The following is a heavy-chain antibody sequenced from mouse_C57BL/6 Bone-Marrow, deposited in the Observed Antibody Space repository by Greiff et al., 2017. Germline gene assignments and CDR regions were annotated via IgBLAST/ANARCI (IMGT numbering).Heavy chain of an antibody. D-gene: IGHD2-2*01. CDR1: GFNIKNTY. V-gene: IGHV14-3*01. CDR3: ARNLGLRFAMDY. J-gene: IGHJ4*01. Sequence: EVQLQQSVAELVRPGASVKLSCTASGFNIKNTYMHWVKQRPEQGLEWIGRIDPADGTTTYAPKFQGKATITADTSSNTAYLQLISLPSEDTACSYCARNLGLRFAMDYWGQGTSGTVSS. CDR2: IDPADGTT.